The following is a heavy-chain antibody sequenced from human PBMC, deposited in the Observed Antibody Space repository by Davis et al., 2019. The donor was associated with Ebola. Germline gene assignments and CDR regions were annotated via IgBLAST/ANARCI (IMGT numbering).Heavy chain of an antibody. D-gene: IGHD2-15*01. V-gene: IGHV3-23*01. CDR2: ISGSGSST. CDR1: GFTFSDYY. CDR3: AKDAYCSGGGCYRPFDC. J-gene: IGHJ4*02. Sequence: GESLKISCAASGFTFSDYYMSWIRQAPGKGLEWVSGISGSGSSTYFVDSVKGRFTISRDNSKNTLYLQMNSLRAEDTAVYYCAKDAYCSGGGCYRPFDCWGQGTLVTVSS.